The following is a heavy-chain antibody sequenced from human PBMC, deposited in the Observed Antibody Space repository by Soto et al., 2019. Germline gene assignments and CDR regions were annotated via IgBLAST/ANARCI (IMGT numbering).Heavy chain of an antibody. CDR2: INHSGST. J-gene: IGHJ4*02. D-gene: IGHD5-12*01. Sequence: TSETLSLTCAVYGGSFSGYYWSWIRQPPGKGLEWIGEINHSGSTNYNPSLKSRVTISVDTSKNQFSLKLSSVTAADTAVYYCARALSAESIYSGCDCFAYWGQGTLVTVSS. CDR3: ARALSAESIYSGCDCFAY. V-gene: IGHV4-34*01. CDR1: GGSFSGYY.